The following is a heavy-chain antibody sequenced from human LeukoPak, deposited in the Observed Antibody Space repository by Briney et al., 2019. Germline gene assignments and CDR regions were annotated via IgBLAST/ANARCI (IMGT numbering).Heavy chain of an antibody. D-gene: IGHD4-17*01. Sequence: GGSLRLSCAASGFTFSGSAMHWVRQASGKGLEWVGGIRSKANSYATAYAASVKGRFTISRDDSKNTAYLQMNSLKTEDTAVYYCTSSDYGDYVWDAFDIWGQGTMVTVSS. CDR3: TSSDYGDYVWDAFDI. J-gene: IGHJ3*02. CDR2: IRSKANSYAT. V-gene: IGHV3-73*01. CDR1: GFTFSGSA.